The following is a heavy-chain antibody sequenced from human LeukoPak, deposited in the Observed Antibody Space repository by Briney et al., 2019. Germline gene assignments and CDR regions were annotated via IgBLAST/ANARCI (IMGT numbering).Heavy chain of an antibody. J-gene: IGHJ4*02. V-gene: IGHV4-59*01. CDR2: IYYSGST. D-gene: IGHD3-10*01. CDR3: ARVEEFYGSGSYIQTFDY. CDR1: GGSISSYY. Sequence: SETLSLTCTVSGGSISSYYWSWIRQPPGKGLEWIGYIYYSGSTNYNPSLKSRVTISVDTSKNQFSLKLSSVTAADTAVYYCARVEEFYGSGSYIQTFDYWGQGTLVTVSS.